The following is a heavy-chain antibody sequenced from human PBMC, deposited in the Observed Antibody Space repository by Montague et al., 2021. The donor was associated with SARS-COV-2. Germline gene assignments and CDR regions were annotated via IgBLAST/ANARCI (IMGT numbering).Heavy chain of an antibody. CDR3: ARLGITLGGVIVIRYYFDF. D-gene: IGHD3-16*02. CDR1: GAPRSTKNYY. V-gene: IGHV4-39*01. Sequence: SETLSLTCTFSGAPRSTKNYYWGWIHQPPGKGLEWIGSISYSATSYSNPSLKSRVTMSVDTSRNQLSLNLSSVTVADTAVYYCARLGITLGGVIVIRYYFDFWGQGTLVTVSS. J-gene: IGHJ4*02. CDR2: ISYSATS.